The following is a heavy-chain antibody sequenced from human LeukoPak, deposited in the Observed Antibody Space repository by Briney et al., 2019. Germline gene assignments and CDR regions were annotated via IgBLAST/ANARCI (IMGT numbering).Heavy chain of an antibody. D-gene: IGHD3-10*01. V-gene: IGHV4-59*12. CDR1: GGSISSYY. CDR3: ARGRRYYGSGSYYQYFQH. CDR2: IYYSGST. Sequence: SETLSLTCTVSGGSISSYYWSWIRQPPGKGLEWIGSIYYSGSTYYNPSLKSRVTISVDTSKNQFSLKLSSVTAADTAVYYCARGRRYYGSGSYYQYFQHWGQGTPVTVSS. J-gene: IGHJ1*01.